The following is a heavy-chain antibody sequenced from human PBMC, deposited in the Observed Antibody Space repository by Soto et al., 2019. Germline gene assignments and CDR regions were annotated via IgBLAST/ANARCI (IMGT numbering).Heavy chain of an antibody. CDR1: GGAISSDNYY. CDR2: IWHTGST. V-gene: IGHV4-39*02. CDR3: AREPLGGSVGFDF. Sequence: SETLSLTCTVSGGAISSDNYYWGWILHPPGKGLEWIGSIWHTGSTYYSPSLKSRATISVDTSKQQFSLRLSSVTAADTAVYFCAREPLGGSVGFDFWGQGTPVTVSS. J-gene: IGHJ4*02. D-gene: IGHD3-10*01.